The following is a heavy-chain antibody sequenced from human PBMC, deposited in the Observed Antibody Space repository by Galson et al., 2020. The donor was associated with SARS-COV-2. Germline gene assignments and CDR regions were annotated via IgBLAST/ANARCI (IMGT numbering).Heavy chain of an antibody. CDR3: AKGQGNDYVDQLDY. D-gene: IGHD4-17*01. J-gene: IGHJ4*02. CDR2: VTAGGSIT. Sequence: GGSLRLSCAGSGFTISGYAMSWVRKVQGKGLEWVSSVTAGGSITYHADTVKGRFTISRDNSKNKLYLQMNSLRVEDTALYYCAKGQGNDYVDQLDYWGQGTLVSVSS. V-gene: IGHV3-23*01. CDR1: GFTISGYA.